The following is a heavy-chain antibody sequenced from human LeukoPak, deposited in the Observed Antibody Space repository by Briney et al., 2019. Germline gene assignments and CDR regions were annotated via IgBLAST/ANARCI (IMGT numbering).Heavy chain of an antibody. CDR2: INPNSGNT. Sequence: ASVKVSCKASGYTFTGYYMHWVRQAPGQGLEWMGWINPNSGNTGYAQKFQGRVTMTRNTSISTAYMELSSLRSEDTAVYYCARDVGATSFDYWGQGTLVTVSS. D-gene: IGHD1-26*01. J-gene: IGHJ4*02. CDR3: ARDVGATSFDY. V-gene: IGHV1-8*02. CDR1: GYTFTGYY.